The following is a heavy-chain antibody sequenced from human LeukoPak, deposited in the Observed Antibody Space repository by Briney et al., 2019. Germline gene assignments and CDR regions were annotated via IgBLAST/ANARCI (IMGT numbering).Heavy chain of an antibody. CDR1: GFTFSNYS. CDR3: AKDALYYDILTGYYGPYYYYYMDV. D-gene: IGHD3-9*01. CDR2: IKQDGSEK. V-gene: IGHV3-7*01. Sequence: GGALRLSCAASGFTFSNYSMDWVRQAPGKGLEWVANIKQDGSEKYYVDSVKGRFTISRDNAKNSLYLQMNSLRAEDTAVYYCAKDALYYDILTGYYGPYYYYYMDVWGKGTTVTISS. J-gene: IGHJ6*03.